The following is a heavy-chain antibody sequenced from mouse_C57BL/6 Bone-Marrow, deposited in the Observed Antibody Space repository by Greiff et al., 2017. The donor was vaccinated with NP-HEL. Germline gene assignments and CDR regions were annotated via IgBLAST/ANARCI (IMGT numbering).Heavy chain of an antibody. CDR2: IHPNSGST. V-gene: IGHV1-64*01. Sequence: QVQLQQPGAELVKPGASVKLSCKASGYTFTSYWMHWVKQRPGQGLEWIGMIHPNSGSTNYNEKFNSKATLTVDKSSSPAYMQRSSLTSEDSAVYYCATTMVTSYFDYWGQGTTLTVSS. D-gene: IGHD2-2*01. CDR1: GYTFTSYW. J-gene: IGHJ2*01. CDR3: ATTMVTSYFDY.